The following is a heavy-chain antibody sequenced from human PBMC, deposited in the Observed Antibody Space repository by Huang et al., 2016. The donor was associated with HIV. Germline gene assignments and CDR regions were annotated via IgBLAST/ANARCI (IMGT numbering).Heavy chain of an antibody. D-gene: IGHD3-16*01. CDR2: IFGDGDK. CDR3: THGVYKTNDDYFRMRFDS. CDR1: GFSPNTDGVG. Sequence: QITLKESGPTLVKPTQTLTLTCSFFGFSPNTDGVGVGWFRQARVKPPECLALIFGDGDKRYSPTLKNRLSNSEDTSKNQVVLTMTNVDPVDTATDYCTHGVYKTNDDYFRMRFDSWGQGTLVTVSS. V-gene: IGHV2-5*02. J-gene: IGHJ4*02.